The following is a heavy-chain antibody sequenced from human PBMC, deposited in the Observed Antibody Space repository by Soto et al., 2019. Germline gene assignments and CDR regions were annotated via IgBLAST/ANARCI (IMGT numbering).Heavy chain of an antibody. CDR3: ARDLGVSDF. Sequence: GGSLRLSCAASGFTFSSYWMHWVRQVPGKGLVWVSHISSDGSSTAYADSVKGRFTISRDNAKNALYLQMNSLRVDDTAVYYCARDLGVSDFWGQGTLVTVSS. CDR2: ISSDGSST. V-gene: IGHV3-74*01. J-gene: IGHJ4*02. D-gene: IGHD2-8*01. CDR1: GFTFSSYW.